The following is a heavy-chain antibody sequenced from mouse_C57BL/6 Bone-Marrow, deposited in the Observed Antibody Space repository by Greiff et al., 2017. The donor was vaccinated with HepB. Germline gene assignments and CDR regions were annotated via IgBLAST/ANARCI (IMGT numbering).Heavy chain of an antibody. D-gene: IGHD2-14*01. J-gene: IGHJ1*03. V-gene: IGHV1-7*01. CDR1: GYTFTSYW. CDR3: ARYEDWDFDD. Sequence: VQRVESGAELAKPGASVKLSCKASGYTFTSYWMHWVKQRPGQGLEWIGYINPNNGYTKYNQKFKDKATLTADKSASTAYMQLSSLTYADSAGYYCARYEDWDFDDWGTGTTVTVAS. CDR2: INPNNGYT.